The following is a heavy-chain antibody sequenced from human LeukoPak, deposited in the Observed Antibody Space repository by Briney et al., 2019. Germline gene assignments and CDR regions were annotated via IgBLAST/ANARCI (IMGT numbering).Heavy chain of an antibody. V-gene: IGHV3-21*01. CDR2: ISSSSSYI. CDR1: GFTFSSYS. CDR3: ARDQSGNYPVDFDC. Sequence: GGSLRLSCAASGFTFSSYSMNWVRQAPGKGLEWVSSISSSSSYIYYADSVKGRFTISRGNAKNSLYLQMDSLRAEDTAVYYCARDQSGNYPVDFDCWGQGTLVTVSS. J-gene: IGHJ4*02. D-gene: IGHD1-26*01.